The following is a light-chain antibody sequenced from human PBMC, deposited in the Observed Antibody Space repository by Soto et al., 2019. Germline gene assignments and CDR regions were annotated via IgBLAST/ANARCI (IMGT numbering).Light chain of an antibody. CDR3: SSYTSNITYV. J-gene: IGLJ1*01. CDR1: RSDIGGYKY. V-gene: IGLV2-14*01. Sequence: QSALTQPASVSGSPGQSITISCTGTRSDIGGYKYVSWYQQHPGKAPKLIIYEVTNRPSGVSNRFSGSKSGNTASLTISGLQAEDEADYYCSSYTSNITYVFGTGTKLTVL. CDR2: EVT.